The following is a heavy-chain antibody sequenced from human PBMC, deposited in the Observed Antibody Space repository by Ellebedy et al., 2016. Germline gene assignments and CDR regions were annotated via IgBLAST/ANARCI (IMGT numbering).Heavy chain of an antibody. CDR2: IIPIFGTA. D-gene: IGHD4-11*01. CDR1: GGTFSSYA. J-gene: IGHJ5*02. Sequence: SVKVSXXASGGTFSSYAISWVRQAPGQGLEWMGGIIPIFGTANYAQKFQGRVTITADESTSTAYMELSSLRSEDTAVYYCASFPIETTVTTGGDNWFDPWGQGTLVTVSS. CDR3: ASFPIETTVTTGGDNWFDP. V-gene: IGHV1-69*13.